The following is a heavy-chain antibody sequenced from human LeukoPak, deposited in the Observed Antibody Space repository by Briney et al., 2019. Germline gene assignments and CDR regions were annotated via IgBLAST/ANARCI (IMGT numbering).Heavy chain of an antibody. CDR2: TYYRSKWYN. D-gene: IGHD3-10*01. Sequence: PSQTLSLTCAISGDSVSSNSAAWNWIRQSPSRGLEWLGRTYYRSKWYNDYAVSVKSRITINPDTSKNQFSLQLNSVTPEDTAVYHCARGIWFGESHYYYGMDVWGQGTTVTVSS. J-gene: IGHJ6*02. CDR3: ARGIWFGESHYYYGMDV. V-gene: IGHV6-1*01. CDR1: GDSVSSNSAA.